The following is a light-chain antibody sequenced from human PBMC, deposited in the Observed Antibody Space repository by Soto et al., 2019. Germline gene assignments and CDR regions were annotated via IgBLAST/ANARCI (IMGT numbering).Light chain of an antibody. CDR3: MQALQSLT. CDR2: FGS. Sequence: EIVMTQSPLTLPVTPGEPASISCRSSQLLLYNNTYNYLDWYVQKPGQSPQLLIYFGSNRAPGVPDRFSGSGSGTDFTLKINRVEAEDVGNYYCMQALQSLTFGQGTRLEIK. V-gene: IGKV2-28*01. J-gene: IGKJ5*01. CDR1: QLLLYNNTYNY.